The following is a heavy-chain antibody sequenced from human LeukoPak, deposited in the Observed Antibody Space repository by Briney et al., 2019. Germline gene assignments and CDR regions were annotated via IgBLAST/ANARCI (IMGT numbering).Heavy chain of an antibody. CDR2: IIPIFGTA. V-gene: IGHV1-69*05. CDR1: GGTFSSYA. CDR3: ARGNTAMVNDAFDI. Sequence: ASVKVSCKASGGTFSSYAISWVRQAPGQGLEWMGGIIPIFGTANCAQKFQGRVTITTDESTSAAYMELSSLRSEDTAVYYCARGNTAMVNDAFDIWGQGTMVTVSS. D-gene: IGHD5-18*01. J-gene: IGHJ3*02.